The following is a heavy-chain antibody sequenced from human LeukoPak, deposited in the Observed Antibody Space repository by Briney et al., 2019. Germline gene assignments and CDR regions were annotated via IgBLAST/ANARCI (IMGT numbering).Heavy chain of an antibody. V-gene: IGHV3-21*01. CDR1: GFTFSSYT. D-gene: IGHD6-13*01. CDR2: ISAVSTYI. J-gene: IGHJ6*03. Sequence: GGSLRLSCAASGFTFSSYTIHWVRRAPGKGLEWVSSISAVSTYIYYADSVKGRFTISRDNVEKSAYLELSGLTAHDTAIYYCARGGIAGRPVYYYYMDVWGKGTTVTVSS. CDR3: ARGGIAGRPVYYYYMDV.